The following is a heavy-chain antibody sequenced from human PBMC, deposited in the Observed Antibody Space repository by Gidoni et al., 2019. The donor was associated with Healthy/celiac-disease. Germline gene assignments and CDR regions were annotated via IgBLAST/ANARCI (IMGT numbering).Heavy chain of an antibody. CDR3: ARTGYSYGYYYYYYMDV. CDR1: GGSISSYY. D-gene: IGHD5-18*01. Sequence: QVQLQESGPGLVKPSETLSLTCTVSGGSISSYYWSWIRQPPGKGLEWIGYIYYSGSTNYNPSLKSRATISVDTSKNQFSLKLSSVTAADTAVYYCARTGYSYGYYYYYYMDVWGKGTTVTVSS. J-gene: IGHJ6*03. CDR2: IYYSGST. V-gene: IGHV4-59*08.